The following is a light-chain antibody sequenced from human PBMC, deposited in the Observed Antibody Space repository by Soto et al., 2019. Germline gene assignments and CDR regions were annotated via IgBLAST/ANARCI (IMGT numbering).Light chain of an antibody. V-gene: IGLV2-14*01. Sequence: QPVLTQPASVSGSPGQSITISCTGTSSDVGGYHYVSWYQQHPGKAPKLMIYEVSNRPSGVSNRFSGSKSGNTASLTISGLQAEDEADYYCSSYTSSSTRVFGGGTKVTVL. CDR3: SSYTSSSTRV. J-gene: IGLJ3*02. CDR1: SSDVGGYHY. CDR2: EVS.